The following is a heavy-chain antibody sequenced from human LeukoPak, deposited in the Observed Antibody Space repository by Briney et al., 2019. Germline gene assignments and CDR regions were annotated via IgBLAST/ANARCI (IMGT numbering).Heavy chain of an antibody. V-gene: IGHV4-39*07. J-gene: IGHJ5*02. CDR3: ARGHIVVVVAALNAFDP. CDR2: IYYSGST. Sequence: SETLSLTCTVSGGSISSSSYYWGWIRQPPGKGLEWIGSIYYSGSTYYNPSLKSRVTISVDTSKNQFSLKLSSVTAADTAVYYCARGHIVVVVAALNAFDPWGQGTLVTVSS. D-gene: IGHD2-15*01. CDR1: GGSISSSSYY.